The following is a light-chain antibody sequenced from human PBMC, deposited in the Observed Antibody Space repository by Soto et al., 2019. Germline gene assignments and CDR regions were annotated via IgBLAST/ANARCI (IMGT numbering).Light chain of an antibody. Sequence: EIVMTQSPATLSVSPLERATLSCIASQSFSINLAWYQQKPGQAPRLLIYGASTRATGIPARFSGSGSGTKFPLTISSLHSEAFAVYYCTQHNTWLKGTFAQGPRVDIK. CDR1: QSFSIN. CDR2: GAS. V-gene: IGKV3-15*01. J-gene: IGKJ1*01. CDR3: TQHNTWLKGT.